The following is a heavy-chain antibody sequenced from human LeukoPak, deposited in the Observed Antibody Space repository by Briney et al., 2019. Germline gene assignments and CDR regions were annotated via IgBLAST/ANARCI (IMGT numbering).Heavy chain of an antibody. CDR1: GGSISSGDYC. CDR2: IYDSGTT. Sequence: SQTLSLTCTVSGGSISSGDYCWSWIRQPPGKGLEWIVYIYDSGTTYYNPSLRRRLSISVETSKSPFSLKLISVTAADTAVYFCDIKFKGPYYGISGYYLDNWGQGTLVTVSS. V-gene: IGHV4-30-4*01. J-gene: IGHJ4*02. CDR3: DIKFKGPYYGISGYYLDN. D-gene: IGHD3-22*01.